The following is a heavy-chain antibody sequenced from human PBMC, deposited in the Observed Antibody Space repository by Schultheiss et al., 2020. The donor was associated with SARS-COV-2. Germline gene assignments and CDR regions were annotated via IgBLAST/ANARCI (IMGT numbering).Heavy chain of an antibody. V-gene: IGHV3-33*01. CDR3: ARVGWDLVVPAGWFDY. Sequence: GESLKISCAASGFTFSSYGMHWVRQAPGKGLEWVAVIWYDGSNKYYADSVKGRFTISRDNSKNTLYLQMNSLRAEDTAVYYCARVGWDLVVPAGWFDYWGQGTLVTVSS. CDR1: GFTFSSYG. CDR2: IWYDGSNK. D-gene: IGHD2-2*01. J-gene: IGHJ4*02.